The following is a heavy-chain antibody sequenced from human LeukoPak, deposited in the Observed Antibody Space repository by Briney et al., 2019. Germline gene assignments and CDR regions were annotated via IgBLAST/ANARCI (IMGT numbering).Heavy chain of an antibody. Sequence: PSETLSLTCTVSGGSISSSSYYWGWIRQPPGKGLEWIGSIYYSGSTYYNPSLKSRVTISVDTSKNQFSLKLSSVTAADTAVYYCVGPRISMEQRARLADNWYFDLWGRGTLVTVSS. CDR2: IYYSGST. CDR1: GGSISSSSYY. V-gene: IGHV4-39*01. J-gene: IGHJ2*01. D-gene: IGHD6-25*01. CDR3: VGPRISMEQRARLADNWYFDL.